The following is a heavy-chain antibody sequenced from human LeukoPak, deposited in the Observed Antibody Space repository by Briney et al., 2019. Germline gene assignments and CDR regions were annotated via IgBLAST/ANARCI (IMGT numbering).Heavy chain of an antibody. CDR3: ARQATYYYDSSGYFDY. V-gene: IGHV3-21*01. D-gene: IGHD3-22*01. CDR1: GFSFSTYI. CDR2: ISASSSYI. Sequence: GGSLRLSCAASGFSFSTYIMNWVRQAPGKGLEWVSAISASSSYIYYADSLKGRFTISRDNAKNSLYLQINSLRAEDTAVYYCARQATYYYDSSGYFDYWGQGILVTVSS. J-gene: IGHJ4*02.